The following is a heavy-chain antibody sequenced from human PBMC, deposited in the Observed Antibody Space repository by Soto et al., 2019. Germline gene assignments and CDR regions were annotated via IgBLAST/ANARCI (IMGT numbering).Heavy chain of an antibody. CDR1: GFTFSSYG. V-gene: IGHV3-23*01. CDR2: IGGSGGST. J-gene: IGHJ4*02. CDR3: ANRNDYGSGSYFPFDH. D-gene: IGHD3-10*01. Sequence: EVQLLESGGGLVQPGGSLRLSCAASGFTFSSYGMSWVRQAPGKGLEWVSSIGGSGGSTYYADSVKGRFTISRDNSKNTLYLQMSSLRAEDTAVYYCANRNDYGSGSYFPFDHWGQGTLVTVSS.